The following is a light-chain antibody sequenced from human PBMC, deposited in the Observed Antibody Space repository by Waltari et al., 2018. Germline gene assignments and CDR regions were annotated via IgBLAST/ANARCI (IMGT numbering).Light chain of an antibody. CDR2: DAS. V-gene: IGKV3D-15*01. J-gene: IGKJ4*01. CDR3: QQYTNWPLS. Sequence: EIVLTQSPDTLSLSPGERATLSCRANQSVSTNLAWYQQRPGQAPRLLIFDASARATDIPDRFSGSGSATDFTLTVNGLEPEDFAIYYCQQYTNWPLSFGGGTKVEIK. CDR1: QSVSTN.